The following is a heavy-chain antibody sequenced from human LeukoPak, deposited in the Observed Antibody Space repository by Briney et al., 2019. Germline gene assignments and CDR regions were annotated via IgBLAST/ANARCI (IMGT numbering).Heavy chain of an antibody. J-gene: IGHJ6*01. CDR2: ISGSGGST. V-gene: IGHV3-23*01. Sequence: GGSLRLSCVASGFTFSIHAMNWVRQAPGKGLEWLSSISGSGGSTYYADSVKGRFIISRDNSKKTLYLQMNSLRAEDTAAYYCVKDGGTAGEYYYQYQGLDVWGQGTTVTVSS. CDR3: VKDGGTAGEYYYQYQGLDV. D-gene: IGHD1-1*01. CDR1: GFTFSIHA.